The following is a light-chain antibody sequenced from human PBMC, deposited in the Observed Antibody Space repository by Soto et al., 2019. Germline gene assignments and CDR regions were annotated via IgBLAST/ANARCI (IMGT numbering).Light chain of an antibody. J-gene: IGKJ1*01. Sequence: DIQMTQSPSTLSASVGDRVTITCRASQSISSWLAWYQQKPGKAPKLLIYKASSLESGVPSRFSGSGSGTEFTLTISSLQPDDFGGGCCQQYNSWTFGQGTKVEIK. CDR3: QQYNSWT. V-gene: IGKV1-5*03. CDR2: KAS. CDR1: QSISSW.